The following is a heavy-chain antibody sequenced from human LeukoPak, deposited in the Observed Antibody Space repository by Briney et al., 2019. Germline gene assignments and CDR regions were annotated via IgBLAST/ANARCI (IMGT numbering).Heavy chain of an antibody. CDR3: AKDYGGAHGTFDY. D-gene: IGHD4/OR15-4a*01. Sequence: GGSLRLSCAASGFTFDDYAMHWVRQAPGKGLEWVSGISWNSGSIGYADSVKGRFTISRDNAKNSLYLQMNSLRAEDTALYYCAKDYGGAHGTFDYWGQGTLVTVSS. V-gene: IGHV3-9*01. CDR2: ISWNSGSI. J-gene: IGHJ4*02. CDR1: GFTFDDYA.